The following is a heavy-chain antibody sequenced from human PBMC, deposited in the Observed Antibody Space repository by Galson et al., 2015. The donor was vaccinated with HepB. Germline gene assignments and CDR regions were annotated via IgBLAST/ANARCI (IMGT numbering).Heavy chain of an antibody. J-gene: IGHJ4*02. D-gene: IGHD6-13*01. Sequence: SLRLSCAASGFTFSSYGMHWVRHAPGKGLEWVAVIWYDGSNKYYADSVKGRFTISRDNSKNTLYLQMNSLRAEDTAVYYCAKGESSSWYYFDYWGQGTLVTVSS. CDR1: GFTFSSYG. CDR2: IWYDGSNK. CDR3: AKGESSSWYYFDY. V-gene: IGHV3-33*06.